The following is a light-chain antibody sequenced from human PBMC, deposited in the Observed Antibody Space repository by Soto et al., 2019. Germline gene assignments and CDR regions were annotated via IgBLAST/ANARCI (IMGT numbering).Light chain of an antibody. CDR2: GNY. CDR3: QSYDTSLNDWV. V-gene: IGLV1-40*03. CDR1: SSNTGAGYD. J-gene: IGLJ3*02. Sequence: QAVVTQPPSVSGAPGQRVTISCTGSSSNTGAGYDVHWYQQVPGMAPKLLIFGNYERPSGVPDRFSGSKSGASASLAISGLQTEDEADYYCQSYDTSLNDWVFGGGTKATVL.